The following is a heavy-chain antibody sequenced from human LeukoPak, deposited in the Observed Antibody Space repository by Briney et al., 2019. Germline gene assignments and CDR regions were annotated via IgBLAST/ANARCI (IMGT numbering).Heavy chain of an antibody. CDR1: GFTFDDYG. Sequence: GGSLRLSCAASGFTFDDYGMSWVRQAPGKGLEWVSGINWNGGSTGYADSVKGRFTISRDNSKNTLYLQMNSLRAEDTAVYYCAKDGTHYYDSSHMDVWGKGTTVTISS. D-gene: IGHD3-22*01. J-gene: IGHJ6*03. CDR3: AKDGTHYYDSSHMDV. CDR2: INWNGGST. V-gene: IGHV3-20*04.